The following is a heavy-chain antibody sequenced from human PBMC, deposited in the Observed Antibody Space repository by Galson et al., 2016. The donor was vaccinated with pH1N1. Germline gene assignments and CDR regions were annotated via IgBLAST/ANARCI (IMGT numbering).Heavy chain of an antibody. CDR1: GYTFTSYG. V-gene: IGHV1-18*01. CDR3: ARDRGFWSGLYFDY. CDR2: ISAYNGNT. J-gene: IGHJ4*02. Sequence: SVKVPCKASGYTFTSYGISWVRQAPGQGLEWMGWISAYNGNTNYAQKLQGRVTMTTDTSTSTAYMALRSLRSDDTAVYYCARDRGFWSGLYFDYWGQGTLVTVSS. D-gene: IGHD3-3*01.